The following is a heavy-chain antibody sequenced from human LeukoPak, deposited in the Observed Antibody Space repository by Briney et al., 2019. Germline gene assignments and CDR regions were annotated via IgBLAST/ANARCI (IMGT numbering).Heavy chain of an antibody. Sequence: ASVKVSCKASGYTFTSYGISWVRQAPGQGLEWMGWMNPNSGNTGYAQKFQGRVTMTRNTSISTAYMELSSLRSEDTAVYYCARGFRTKSTIFGVVISYYFDYWGQGTLVTVSS. V-gene: IGHV1-8*02. D-gene: IGHD3-3*01. CDR3: ARGFRTKSTIFGVVISYYFDY. CDR2: MNPNSGNT. CDR1: GYTFTSYG. J-gene: IGHJ4*02.